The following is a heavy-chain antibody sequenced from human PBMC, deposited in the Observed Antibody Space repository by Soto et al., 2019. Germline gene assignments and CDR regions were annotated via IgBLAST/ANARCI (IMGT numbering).Heavy chain of an antibody. V-gene: IGHV4-39*01. J-gene: IGHJ4*02. Sequence: PSDTLSLTCTVSGGSLGSSSYYWGWIRQSPGKGLEWIGNIYYSGNTFYNPSLKSRVTISVDTSKNQFYLHLSSVTAADTAIFYCASIAAPGTTHFDFWGQGTLVTVSS. CDR3: ASIAAPGTTHFDF. CDR2: IYYSGNT. CDR1: GGSLGSSSYY. D-gene: IGHD6-13*01.